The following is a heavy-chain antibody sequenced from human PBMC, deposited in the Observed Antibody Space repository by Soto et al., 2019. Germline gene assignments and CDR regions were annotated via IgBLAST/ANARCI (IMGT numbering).Heavy chain of an antibody. J-gene: IGHJ4*02. V-gene: IGHV1-69*02. CDR2: IIPILGIA. Sequence: QVQLVQSGAEVKKLGSSVKVSCKASGGTFSSYTISWVRQAPGQGLEWMGRIIPILGIANYAQKFQGRVTITADKSTSTAYMELSSLRSEDTAVYYCARYKFQGSSSSAYCWGQGTLVTVSS. CDR3: ARYKFQGSSSSAYC. CDR1: GGTFSSYT. D-gene: IGHD6-6*01.